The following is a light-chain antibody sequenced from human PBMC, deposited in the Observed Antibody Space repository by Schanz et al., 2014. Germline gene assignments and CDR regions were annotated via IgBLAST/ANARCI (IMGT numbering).Light chain of an antibody. Sequence: EIVLTQSPGTLSLSPGDRASLSCRASQTVSSSYLAWYQQKPGQAPRLLIYGASTRATGIPARFSGSGSGTEFTLTISSLQSEDFAVYYCQHYNNWPRTFGQGTKVEIK. CDR2: GAS. J-gene: IGKJ2*01. CDR3: QHYNNWPRT. CDR1: QTVSSS. V-gene: IGKV3-15*01.